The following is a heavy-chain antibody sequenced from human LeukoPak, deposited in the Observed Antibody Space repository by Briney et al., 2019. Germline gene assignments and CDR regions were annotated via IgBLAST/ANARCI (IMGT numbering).Heavy chain of an antibody. V-gene: IGHV1-2*02. J-gene: IGHJ5*01. CDR1: GYTFTGYY. CDR2: INPNSGGT. D-gene: IGHD3-10*01. Sequence: ASVKVSCKASGYTFTGYYMHWVRQAPGQGLEWMGWINPNSGGTIYAQKFQGRVTMTRDTSISTVYMELSRLRSDDTAVYYCARAPPITRRPFDSWGQGTLVTVSS. CDR3: ARAPPITRRPFDS.